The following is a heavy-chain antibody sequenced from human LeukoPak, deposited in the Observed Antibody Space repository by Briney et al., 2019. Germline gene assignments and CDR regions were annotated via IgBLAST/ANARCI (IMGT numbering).Heavy chain of an antibody. J-gene: IGHJ6*02. V-gene: IGHV5-51*01. CDR2: IYPGDSNT. Sequence: GESLKISCKGSGYPFTSYWIGWVRQMPGKGLEWMGIIYPGDSNTRYSPSLQGQVTISADKSISTAYLQWSSLRASDTAIYYCARGVAPYYYHYGMDVWGQGTTVTVSS. CDR1: GYPFTSYW. CDR3: ARGVAPYYYHYGMDV.